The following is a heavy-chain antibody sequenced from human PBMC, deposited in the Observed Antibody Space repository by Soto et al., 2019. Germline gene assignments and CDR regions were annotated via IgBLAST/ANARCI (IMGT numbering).Heavy chain of an antibody. J-gene: IGHJ6*02. V-gene: IGHV3-74*01. CDR2: ISPDGSST. CDR1: GFTLSGYW. Sequence: GGSLRLSCEASGFTLSGYWMHWVRQVPGKGLVWVSRISPDGSSTYYADSVKGRFTISRDNSKNTLYLQMNSLRAEDTAVYYCAGDRIPTGMDVWGQGTTVTVSS. CDR3: AGDRIPTGMDV.